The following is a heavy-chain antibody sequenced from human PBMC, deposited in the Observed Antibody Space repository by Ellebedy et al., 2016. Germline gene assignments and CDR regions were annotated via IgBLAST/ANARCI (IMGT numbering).Heavy chain of an antibody. CDR3: ASSIAVAGLQYYYYYGMDV. CDR2: VYYSGSTNYNPWST. V-gene: IGHV4-59*01. J-gene: IGHJ6*02. Sequence: SETLSLXXTVSGGSLSSYYWSWIRQPPGKGLEWIGYVYYSGSTNYNPWSTNYNPSLNSRVTISVDTSKNQFSLKLSSVTAADTAVYYCASSIAVAGLQYYYYYGMDVWGQGTTVTVSS. D-gene: IGHD6-19*01. CDR1: GGSLSSYY.